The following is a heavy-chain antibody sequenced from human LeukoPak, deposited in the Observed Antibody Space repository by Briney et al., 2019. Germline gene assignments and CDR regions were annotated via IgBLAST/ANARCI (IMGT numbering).Heavy chain of an antibody. V-gene: IGHV4-59*12. CDR3: ARPRYDYVWGSYRNYYFDY. CDR1: GGSISSYC. CDR2: ICYSGST. D-gene: IGHD3-16*02. Sequence: SETLSLTCTVSGGSISSYCWSCIRQPPGKGLEWIGYICYSGSTNYNPSLKSRVTISVDTSKNQFSLKLSSVTAADTAVYYCARPRYDYVWGSYRNYYFDYWGQGTLVTVSS. J-gene: IGHJ4*02.